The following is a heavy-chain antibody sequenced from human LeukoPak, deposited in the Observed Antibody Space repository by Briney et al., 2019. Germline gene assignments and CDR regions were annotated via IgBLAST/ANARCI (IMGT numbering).Heavy chain of an antibody. CDR3: ARFVPVRTHTNSPGFDY. V-gene: IGHV4-59*11. Sequence: SETLSLTCTVPGDSMDTHYWSWIQQTPGKGLEWIASISYSGSFNYNPSLKSRVTTSIDTSKNQFSLVLTSVTAADTAVYYCARFVPVRTHTNSPGFDYWGQGTLVTVSS. J-gene: IGHJ4*02. CDR1: GDSMDTHY. CDR2: ISYSGSF. D-gene: IGHD2-21*01.